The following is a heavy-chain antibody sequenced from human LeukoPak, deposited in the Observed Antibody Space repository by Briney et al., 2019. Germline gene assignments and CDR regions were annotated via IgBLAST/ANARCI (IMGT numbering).Heavy chain of an antibody. CDR2: IYSGGST. CDR3: ARRSPYSSSSEGFDY. D-gene: IGHD6-6*01. J-gene: IGHJ4*02. Sequence: GGSLRLSCAASGFTVSSNYMSWVRQAPGKGLEWVSVIYSGGSTYYADSVKGRFTISRDNSKNTLYLQMNSLRAEDTAVYYCARRSPYSSSSEGFDYWGQGTLVTVFS. CDR1: GFTVSSNY. V-gene: IGHV3-66*02.